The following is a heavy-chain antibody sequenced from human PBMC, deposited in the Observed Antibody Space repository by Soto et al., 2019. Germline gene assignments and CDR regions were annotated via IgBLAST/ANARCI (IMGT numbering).Heavy chain of an antibody. Sequence: SETLSLTCTVSGGSISSYYWSWIRQPPGKGLEWIGYIYYSGSTNYNPSLKSRVTISVDTSKNQFSLKLSSVTAADTAVYYCARDHDDHDAFDIWGQGTMVTVSS. CDR1: GGSISSYY. CDR3: ARDHDDHDAFDI. D-gene: IGHD1-1*01. J-gene: IGHJ3*02. V-gene: IGHV4-59*01. CDR2: IYYSGST.